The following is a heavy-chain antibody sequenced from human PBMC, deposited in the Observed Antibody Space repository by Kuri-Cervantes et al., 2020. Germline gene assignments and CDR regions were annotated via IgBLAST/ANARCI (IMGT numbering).Heavy chain of an antibody. Sequence: GGSLRLSCAASGFTFSNAWMSWVRQAPGKGLEWVAVISYDGSNKYYADSVKGRFTISRDNSKNTLYLQMNSLRGEDTAVYFCAKCQGTGWYDYWGQGTRVT. CDR1: GFTFSNAW. J-gene: IGHJ4*02. V-gene: IGHV3-30*18. D-gene: IGHD6-19*01. CDR2: ISYDGSNK. CDR3: AKCQGTGWYDY.